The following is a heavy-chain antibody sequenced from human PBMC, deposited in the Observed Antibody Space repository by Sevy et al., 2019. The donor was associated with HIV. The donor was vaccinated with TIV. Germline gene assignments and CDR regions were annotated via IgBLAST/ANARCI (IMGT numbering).Heavy chain of an antibody. D-gene: IGHD2-15*01. V-gene: IGHV1-2*04. CDR3: ARDLYHRATGYCSGGSCRAYYYYYGMDV. CDR1: GYTFTGYY. J-gene: IGHJ6*02. CDR2: INPNSGGT. Sequence: ASVKVSCKASGYTFTGYYMHWVRQAPGQGLEWMGWINPNSGGTNYAQKFQGWVTMTRDTSFSTAYMELSRLRSDDTAVYYCARDLYHRATGYCSGGSCRAYYYYYGMDVWGQGTTVTVSS.